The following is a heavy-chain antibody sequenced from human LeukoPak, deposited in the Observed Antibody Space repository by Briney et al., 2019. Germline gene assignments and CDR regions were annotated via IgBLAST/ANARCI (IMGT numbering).Heavy chain of an antibody. J-gene: IGHJ4*02. Sequence: SETLSLTCTVSGGSISSYYWSWIRQPPGKGLEWIGYIYYSGSTNYNPSLKSRVTISVDTSKNQLSLKLSSVTAADTAVYYCASGDYDFWSGYYLNLLNYWGQGTLVTVSS. D-gene: IGHD3-3*01. CDR2: IYYSGST. CDR3: ASGDYDFWSGYYLNLLNY. CDR1: GGSISSYY. V-gene: IGHV4-59*08.